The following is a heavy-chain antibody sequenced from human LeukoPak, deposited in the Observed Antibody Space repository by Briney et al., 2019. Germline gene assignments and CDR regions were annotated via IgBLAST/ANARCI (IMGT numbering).Heavy chain of an antibody. CDR3: ARGRGVVTSFDI. J-gene: IGHJ3*02. CDR2: FYYSGIT. D-gene: IGHD4-23*01. CDR1: GGSISSYY. Sequence: SETLSLTCTVSGGSISSYYWSWVRQPPGKGLEWIGYFYYSGITNYNPSLKSRVTISVDTSTNQFSLKLSSVTAADTAVYYCARGRGVVTSFDIWGQGTMVTVSS. V-gene: IGHV4-59*01.